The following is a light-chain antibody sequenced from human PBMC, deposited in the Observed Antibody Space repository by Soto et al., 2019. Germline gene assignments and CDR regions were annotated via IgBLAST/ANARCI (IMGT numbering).Light chain of an antibody. CDR3: QQYNTYPRT. CDR2: MAS. Sequence: DIQMTQSPSSLSASVGDTVTITCRAGQTINSWLAWYQQKPGKAPNLLIYMASSLESGVPSRFSGSGSGTEFTLTISSLQPDDFATYYCQQYNTYPRTFGQGTKVDIK. J-gene: IGKJ1*01. CDR1: QTINSW. V-gene: IGKV1-5*03.